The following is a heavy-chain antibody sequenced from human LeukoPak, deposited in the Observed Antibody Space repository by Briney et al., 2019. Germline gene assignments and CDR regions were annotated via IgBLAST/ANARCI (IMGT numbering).Heavy chain of an antibody. J-gene: IGHJ5*02. CDR1: GYTFTGYY. V-gene: IGHV1-2*02. Sequence: ASVKVSCKASGYTFTGYYMHWVRQAPGQGPEWMGWINPNSGGTNYAQKFQGRVTMTRDTSISTAYMELSRLRSDDTAVYYCARDHVRIAGYSSATNWFDPWGQGTLVTVSS. CDR3: ARDHVRIAGYSSATNWFDP. CDR2: INPNSGGT. D-gene: IGHD6-19*01.